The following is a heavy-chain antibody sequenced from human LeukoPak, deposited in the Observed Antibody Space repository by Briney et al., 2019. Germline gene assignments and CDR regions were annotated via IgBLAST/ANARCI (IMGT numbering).Heavy chain of an antibody. CDR2: IHYSGNT. Sequence: SETLSLTCTVSGGSINGYYWSWIRQPPGKGMEWIAYIHYSGNTDYNPSLKSRVTISIDPSKNQFSLKVRSVTAADSAIYYCARTASMVTTVIDYWGQGTLVTVSS. V-gene: IGHV4-59*12. D-gene: IGHD4-17*01. CDR3: ARTASMVTTVIDY. J-gene: IGHJ4*02. CDR1: GGSINGYY.